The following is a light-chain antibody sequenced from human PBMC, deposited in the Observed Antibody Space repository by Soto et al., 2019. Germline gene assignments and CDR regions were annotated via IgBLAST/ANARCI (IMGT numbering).Light chain of an antibody. CDR2: AAS. CDR3: QQANSFPWT. Sequence: DIRMTQSPSSVSASVGDRVTMTCRASQGINSWLAWYQQKPGKAPKLLIYAASNLQFGVPSRFSGSGSGTDFTLTISSLQPEDSATYHCQQANSFPWTFGQGTKVDIK. J-gene: IGKJ1*01. CDR1: QGINSW. V-gene: IGKV1-12*01.